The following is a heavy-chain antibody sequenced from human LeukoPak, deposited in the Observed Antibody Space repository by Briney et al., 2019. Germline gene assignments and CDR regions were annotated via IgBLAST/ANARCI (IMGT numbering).Heavy chain of an antibody. CDR2: MNPNSDNT. Sequence: ASVKVSCKASGYTFTSYDINWVRQAAGQGLEWLGWMNPNSDNTGYAQKFQGRVTMTRDTSRSTAYMELSSLRSEDTAVYSCARDADGSGSGSFDIWGQVTMVTVSS. CDR3: ARDADGSGSGSFDI. CDR1: GYTFTSYD. V-gene: IGHV1-8*01. J-gene: IGHJ3*02. D-gene: IGHD3-10*01.